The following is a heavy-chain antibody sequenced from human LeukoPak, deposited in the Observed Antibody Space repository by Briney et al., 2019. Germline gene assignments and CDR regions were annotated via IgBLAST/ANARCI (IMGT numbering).Heavy chain of an antibody. Sequence: GESLRISCKGSGYSFTSYWIGWVRQMPGKGLEWMGIIYPGDSDTRYSPSFQGQVTISADKSIRTAHLQWSSLKASDTALYYWAKHTYYYESSGYYGIDYWGQGTLVTVSS. V-gene: IGHV5-51*01. CDR1: GYSFTSYW. CDR2: IYPGDSDT. J-gene: IGHJ4*02. CDR3: AKHTYYYESSGYYGIDY. D-gene: IGHD3-22*01.